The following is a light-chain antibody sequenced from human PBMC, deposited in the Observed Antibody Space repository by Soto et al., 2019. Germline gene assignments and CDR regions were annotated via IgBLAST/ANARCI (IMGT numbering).Light chain of an antibody. CDR3: QHYGQT. J-gene: IGKJ1*01. CDR2: GAS. CDR1: QSVSSAS. V-gene: IGKV3-20*01. Sequence: IVLTQSPGTLSLSPGERGTLYCRASQSVSSASLAWYQPRPGQAPRLLIYGASSRATGVPDRFSGGGSGTDFTLTISRLEPEDLAVYYCQHYGQTFGPGTKVEIK.